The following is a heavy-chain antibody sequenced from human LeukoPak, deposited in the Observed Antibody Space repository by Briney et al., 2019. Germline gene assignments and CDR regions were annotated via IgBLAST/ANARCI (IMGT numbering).Heavy chain of an antibody. D-gene: IGHD2-15*01. Sequence: GGSLRLSCAASGFTFSSYSMNWVRQAPGKGLEWVSSISSSSSYTYYADSVKGRFTISRDNAKNSLYLQMNSLRAEDTAVYYCARDLCRSCYSGDYWGQGTLVTVSS. J-gene: IGHJ4*02. V-gene: IGHV3-21*01. CDR2: ISSSSSYT. CDR3: ARDLCRSCYSGDY. CDR1: GFTFSSYS.